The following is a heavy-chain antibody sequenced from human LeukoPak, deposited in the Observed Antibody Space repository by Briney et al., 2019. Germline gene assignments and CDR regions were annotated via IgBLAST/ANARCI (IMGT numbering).Heavy chain of an antibody. CDR3: CSTNSFSY. Sequence: GESLRLSCAASGFPFSNYWMNWARQAPGKGLEWVANIKQDGSETNYVDSVKGRFTISRDNAKNSLYLQMNSLRAEDTALYYCCSTNSFSYWGRGTLVTVSS. J-gene: IGHJ4*02. V-gene: IGHV3-7*01. D-gene: IGHD2-15*01. CDR1: GFPFSNYW. CDR2: IKQDGSET.